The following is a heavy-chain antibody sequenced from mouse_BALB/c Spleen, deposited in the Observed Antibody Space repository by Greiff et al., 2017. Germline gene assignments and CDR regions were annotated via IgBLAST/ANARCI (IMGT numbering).Heavy chain of an antibody. CDR2: ISSGSSTI. V-gene: IGHV5-17*02. J-gene: IGHJ3*01. CDR1: GFTFSSFG. CDR3: ASREGNYETGLAY. D-gene: IGHD2-1*01. Sequence: DVHLVESGGGLVQPGGSRKLSCAASGFTFSSFGMHWVRQAPEKGLEWVAYISSGSSTIYYADTVKGRFTISRDNPKNTLFLQMTSLRSEDTATYYCASREGNYETGLAYWGQGTLVTVSA.